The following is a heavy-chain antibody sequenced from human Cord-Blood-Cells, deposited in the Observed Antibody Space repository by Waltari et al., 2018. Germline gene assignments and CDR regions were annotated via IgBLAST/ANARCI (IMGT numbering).Heavy chain of an antibody. CDR2: INHSGST. V-gene: IGHV4-34*01. Sequence: QVQLQQWGAGLLKPSETLSLTCAVYGGSFSGYYWSWIRPPPGQGLEWIGEINHSGSTNYNPSLKSRVTISVDTSKNQFSLKLSSVTAADTAVYYCARGRYCSSTSCYTNAFDIWGQGTMVTVSS. CDR1: GGSFSGYY. J-gene: IGHJ3*02. D-gene: IGHD2-2*01. CDR3: ARGRYCSSTSCYTNAFDI.